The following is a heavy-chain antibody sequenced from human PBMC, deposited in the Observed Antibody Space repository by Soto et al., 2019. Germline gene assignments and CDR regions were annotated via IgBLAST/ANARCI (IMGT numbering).Heavy chain of an antibody. Sequence: GGSLRLSCKASGFTFSGYGMHLVRQAPGKGLEWVAVVSYDGSNKFYADSVKGRFTISRDNSENTVYLQMKSLRAEDTAVYYCAKDRSGIEYWGQGTLVTVSS. V-gene: IGHV3-30*18. J-gene: IGHJ4*02. CDR1: GFTFSGYG. D-gene: IGHD1-1*01. CDR2: VSYDGSNK. CDR3: AKDRSGIEY.